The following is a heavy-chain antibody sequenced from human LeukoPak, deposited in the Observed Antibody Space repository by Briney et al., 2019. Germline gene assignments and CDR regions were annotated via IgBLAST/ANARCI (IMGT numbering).Heavy chain of an antibody. J-gene: IGHJ6*02. Sequence: PGGSLRLSCAASGFTFSSYSMNWVRQAPGKGLEWVSSISSSSSYIYYADSVKGRFTISRDNAKNSLYLQMNSLRAEDTAVYYCARGRYDFWSGYPPLSYGMDVWGQGTTVTVSS. V-gene: IGHV3-21*01. CDR2: ISSSSSYI. CDR1: GFTFSSYS. CDR3: ARGRYDFWSGYPPLSYGMDV. D-gene: IGHD3-3*01.